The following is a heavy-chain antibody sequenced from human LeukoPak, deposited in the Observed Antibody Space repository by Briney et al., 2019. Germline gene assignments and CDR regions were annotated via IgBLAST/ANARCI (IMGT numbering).Heavy chain of an antibody. Sequence: ASVKVSCKTSGYTFTSYYVHWVRQAPGQGLEWMGHINPQNGISKYAQKFQGRVTMTRDTSITTAYMELSSLTSDDRAIYYCARGQLQKPDFWGPGTLVTVSS. CDR1: GYTFTSYY. CDR3: ARGQLQKPDF. CDR2: INPQNGIS. V-gene: IGHV1-2*06. J-gene: IGHJ4*02.